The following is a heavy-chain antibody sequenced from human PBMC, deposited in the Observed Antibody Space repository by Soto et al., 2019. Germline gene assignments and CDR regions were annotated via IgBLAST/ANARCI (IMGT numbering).Heavy chain of an antibody. CDR3: ARQSPSPTISKPCPFQH. CDR1: GGSISSSSYY. V-gene: IGHV4-39*01. CDR2: IYYSGST. D-gene: IGHD3-3*02. J-gene: IGHJ1*01. Sequence: QLQLQESGPGLVKPSETLSLTCTVSGGSISSSSYYWGWIRQPPGKGLEWIGSIYYSGSTYYNPSLKRRGTTSVHTSKNQFSPKLRSVTAADTAVYYCARQSPSPTISKPCPFQHWGQGTLVTVSS.